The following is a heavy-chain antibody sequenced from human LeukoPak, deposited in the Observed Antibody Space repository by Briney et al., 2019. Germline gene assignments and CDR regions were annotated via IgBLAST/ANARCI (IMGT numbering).Heavy chain of an antibody. CDR2: IDPNSGGT. Sequence: ASMKVSCKASGYTFTGYYMHWVRQAPGQGLEWMGWIDPNSGGTNYAQKFQGRVTMTRDTSISTAYMELSRLRSDDTAVYYCARDHNGPYDAFDIWGQGTMVTVSS. J-gene: IGHJ3*02. CDR3: ARDHNGPYDAFDI. CDR1: GYTFTGYY. V-gene: IGHV1-2*02. D-gene: IGHD2-8*01.